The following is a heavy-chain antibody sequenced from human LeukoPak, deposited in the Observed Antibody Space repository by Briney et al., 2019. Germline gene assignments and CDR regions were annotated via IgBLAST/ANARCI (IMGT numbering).Heavy chain of an antibody. CDR1: GYTFTSYG. V-gene: IGHV1-18*01. CDR2: ISAYNGNT. Sequence: ASVKVSCKASGYTFTSYGISWVRQAPGQGLEWMGWISAYNGNTNYAQKLQGRVTMTTDTSTSTAYMELSSLRSEDPAVYYCATPDSSGSYLGWGQGTLVTVSS. D-gene: IGHD1-26*01. J-gene: IGHJ4*02. CDR3: ATPDSSGSYLG.